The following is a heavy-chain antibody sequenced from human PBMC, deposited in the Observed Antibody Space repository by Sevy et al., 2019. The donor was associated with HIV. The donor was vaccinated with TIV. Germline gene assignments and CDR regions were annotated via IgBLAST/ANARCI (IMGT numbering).Heavy chain of an antibody. CDR2: ISAYNGNT. CDR1: GYTFTSYG. CDR3: ARPIMITFGELDAFDI. Sequence: ASVKVSCKASGYTFTSYGISWVRQAPGQGLEWMGWISAYNGNTNYAQKLQGRVTMTTDTSTSTAYMELRGLRSDDTAVYYCARPIMITFGELDAFDIWGQGTMVTVSS. J-gene: IGHJ3*02. D-gene: IGHD3-16*01. V-gene: IGHV1-18*01.